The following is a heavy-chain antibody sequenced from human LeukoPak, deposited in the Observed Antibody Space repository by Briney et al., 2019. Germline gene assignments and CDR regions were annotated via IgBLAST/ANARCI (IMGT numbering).Heavy chain of an antibody. CDR2: IIPIFGTA. D-gene: IGHD1-20*01. J-gene: IGHJ4*02. Sequence: SVKVSCKASGGTFSSYAISWVRQAPGQGLEWMGGIIPIFGTANYAQKFQGRVTITTDESTSTVFMELSSLRPEDTAVYYCARETPGRITGTTLGYWGQGTLVTVSS. CDR3: ARETPGRITGTTLGY. CDR1: GGTFSSYA. V-gene: IGHV1-69*05.